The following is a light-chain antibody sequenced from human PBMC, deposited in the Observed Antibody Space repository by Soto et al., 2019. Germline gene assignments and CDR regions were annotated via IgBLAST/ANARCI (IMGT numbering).Light chain of an antibody. CDR3: CSYAGSSLQV. J-gene: IGLJ3*02. CDR1: SSDVGSYNL. CDR2: EGS. V-gene: IGLV2-23*01. Sequence: QSVLTQPASVSGSPGPSITISCTGTSSDVGSYNLVSWYRQHPGKAPKLMIYEGSKRPSGVSNRFSGSKSGNTASLTISGLQAEDEADYYCCSYAGSSLQVFGGGTKLTVL.